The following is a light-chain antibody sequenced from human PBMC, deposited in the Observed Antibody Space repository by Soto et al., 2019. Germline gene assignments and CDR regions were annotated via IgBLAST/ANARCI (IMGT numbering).Light chain of an antibody. V-gene: IGKV1-5*03. CDR3: QQYNSYSGT. CDR1: QSVSSW. CDR2: KAS. Sequence: DIQLTQSPSTLSASVEERVTIICRASQSVSSWLAWYQQKPGKAPKLLIYKASSLESGVPSRFSGSGSGTEFTLTISSLQPDDFATYYCQQYNSYSGTFGQGTKV. J-gene: IGKJ1*01.